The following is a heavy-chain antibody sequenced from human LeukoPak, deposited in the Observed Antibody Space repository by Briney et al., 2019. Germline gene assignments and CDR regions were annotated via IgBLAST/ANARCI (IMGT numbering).Heavy chain of an antibody. D-gene: IGHD5-12*01. V-gene: IGHV1-69*04. CDR1: GGTFSSYA. CDR2: IIPILGIA. CDR3: ARDPPRGYSGYERVYYGMDV. Sequence: SVKVSCKASGGTFSSYAISWVRQAPGQGLEWMGRIIPILGIANYAQKFQGRVTITADKSTSTAYMELSSLRSEDTAVYYCARDPPRGYSGYERVYYGMDVWGQGTTVTVSS. J-gene: IGHJ6*02.